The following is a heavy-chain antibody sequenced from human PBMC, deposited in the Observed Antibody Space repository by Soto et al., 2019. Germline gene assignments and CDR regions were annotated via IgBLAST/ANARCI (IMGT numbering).Heavy chain of an antibody. Sequence: QITLKESGPTLVKPTQTLTLTCTISGFSLSTRAVGVGWIRQPPVNALECLALIYWDDAKRFSPSLKSRLTITKDTSKSQVVLTMPNMEPLDTSTYYCAHTLVGSYLYFALWGRGTLVTVSS. V-gene: IGHV2-5*02. CDR3: AHTLVGSYLYFAL. CDR2: IYWDDAK. D-gene: IGHD3-10*01. J-gene: IGHJ2*01. CDR1: GFSLSTRAVG.